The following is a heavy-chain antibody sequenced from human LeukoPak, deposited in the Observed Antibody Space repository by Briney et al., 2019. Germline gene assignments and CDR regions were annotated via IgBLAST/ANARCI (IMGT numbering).Heavy chain of an antibody. CDR3: ARDYYGPGSLRYFDL. D-gene: IGHD3-10*01. Sequence: SETLSLTCTVSGGSISSYYWSWIRQPPGKGLEWIGYIYYSGSTNYNPSLKSRVTISVDTSKNQFSLKLSSVTAADTAMYYCARDYYGPGSLRYFDLWGRGTLVTVSS. CDR1: GGSISSYY. V-gene: IGHV4-59*01. J-gene: IGHJ2*01. CDR2: IYYSGST.